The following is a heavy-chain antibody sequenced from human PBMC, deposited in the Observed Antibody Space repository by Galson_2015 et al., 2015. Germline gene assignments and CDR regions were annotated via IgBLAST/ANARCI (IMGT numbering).Heavy chain of an antibody. D-gene: IGHD6-13*01. CDR3: ARITYSGVAAAGTIDY. J-gene: IGHJ4*02. CDR1: GGTFSSYA. V-gene: IGHV1-69*13. Sequence: SVKVSCKASGGTFSSYAISWVRQAPGQGLEWMGGIIPIFGTANYAQKFQGRVTITADESTSTAYLELRSLRSDDTAVYYCARITYSGVAAAGTIDYWGQGTLVTVSS. CDR2: IIPIFGTA.